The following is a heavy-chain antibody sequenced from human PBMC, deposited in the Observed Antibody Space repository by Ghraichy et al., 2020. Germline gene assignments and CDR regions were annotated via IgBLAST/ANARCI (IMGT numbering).Heavy chain of an antibody. CDR1: GYSFTTYW. V-gene: IGHV5-51*01. J-gene: IGHJ4*02. CDR2: IYPGNSNT. Sequence: GESLNISCEGSGYSFTTYWIAWVRQMPGKGLEWMGIIYPGNSNTKYSPSFQGQVTLSVDKSIKTAYLKWSSLKASDSGTYYCARLDSSSSPSLDYWGQGTLVTVSS. CDR3: ARLDSSSSPSLDY. D-gene: IGHD6-6*01.